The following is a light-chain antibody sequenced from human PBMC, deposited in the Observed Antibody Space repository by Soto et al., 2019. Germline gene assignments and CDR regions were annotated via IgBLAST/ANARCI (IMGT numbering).Light chain of an antibody. CDR3: QQYNNWPYT. V-gene: IGKV3-15*01. CDR1: QSVSRN. J-gene: IGKJ2*01. CDR2: AAS. Sequence: EIVMTQSPATLSVSPGERATLSCRASQSVSRNLAWYQQKPGQAPRLLIYAASTRATGIPARFSGSGSGTEFTLTISSLQSEDFAFYSCQQYNNWPYTFGQGTKLEIK.